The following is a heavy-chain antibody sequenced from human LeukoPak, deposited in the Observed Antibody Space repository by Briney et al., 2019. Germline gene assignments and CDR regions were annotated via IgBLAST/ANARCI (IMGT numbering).Heavy chain of an antibody. CDR2: IGPHSTFT. V-gene: IGHV1-2*02. Sequence: ASVKVSCKSSGFTFTDHYIHWVRQGPGQGLEWMGYIGPHSTFTSSPQEFQGRVTMTRDASMSTAYMELTRLTFDDTAVYYCVREGEGPLSKDFDYWGQGTLVTVSS. J-gene: IGHJ4*02. CDR3: VREGEGPLSKDFDY. CDR1: GFTFTDHY. D-gene: IGHD2/OR15-2a*01.